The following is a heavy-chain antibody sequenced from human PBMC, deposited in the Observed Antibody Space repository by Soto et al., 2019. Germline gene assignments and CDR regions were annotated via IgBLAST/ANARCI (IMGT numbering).Heavy chain of an antibody. CDR1: GYTFTGYY. Sequence: QVQLVQSGAEVKKPGASVKVSCKASGYTFTGYYMHWVRQAPGQGLEWMGWINPNSGGTNYAQKFQGWVTMTRDTSIITAYMELSRLRSDDTAVYYCARGGDYYYGSGSYYGYWGQGTLVTVSS. D-gene: IGHD3-10*01. J-gene: IGHJ4*02. V-gene: IGHV1-2*04. CDR2: INPNSGGT. CDR3: ARGGDYYYGSGSYYGY.